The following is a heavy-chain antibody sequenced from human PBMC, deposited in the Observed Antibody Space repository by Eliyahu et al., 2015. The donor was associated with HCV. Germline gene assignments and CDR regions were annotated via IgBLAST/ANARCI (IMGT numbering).Heavy chain of an antibody. CDR1: GFTFSNYA. V-gene: IGHV3-23*01. CDR3: ANDWFGTYFFEN. J-gene: IGHJ4*02. CDR2: IGDSGGNT. Sequence: EVQLLESGGGLVQPGGSLRLSCAASGFTFSNYAMSWVRQAPGKGLEWVSGIGDSGGNTYYADSVKGRFAISRDNSKNTLYLQMNSLRAEDTAIYYCANDWFGTYFFENWGQGTLVTVSS. D-gene: IGHD3-10*01.